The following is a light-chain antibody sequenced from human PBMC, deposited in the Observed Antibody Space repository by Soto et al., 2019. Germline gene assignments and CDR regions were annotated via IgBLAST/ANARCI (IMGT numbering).Light chain of an antibody. CDR1: SRDGGGYYY. V-gene: IGLV2-11*01. Sequence: QSVLPQPRSVSASPGQSVTISCTGTSRDGGGYYYVSWYQQHPGKAPTVVVYDVTKRPSGVPDRFSGSKSGDTASLTISGLQAEDEADYYCCSYAGLYSYVFGSGTKGTVL. CDR3: CSYAGLYSYV. J-gene: IGLJ1*01. CDR2: DVT.